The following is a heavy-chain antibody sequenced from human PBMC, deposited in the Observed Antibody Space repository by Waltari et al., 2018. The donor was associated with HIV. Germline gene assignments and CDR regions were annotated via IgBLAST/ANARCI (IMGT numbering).Heavy chain of an antibody. V-gene: IGHV3-30*18. CDR2: ISYDGSNK. CDR1: GFTFSSYG. Sequence: QVQLVESGGGVVQPGRSLRLSCAASGFTFSSYGMPWVPPAPGTGLEWVAVISYDGSNKYYADSVKGRFTISRDNSKNTLYLQMNSLRAEDTAVYYCAKGESRSSSGSRYGMDVWGQGTTVTVSS. CDR3: AKGESRSSSGSRYGMDV. D-gene: IGHD6-6*01. J-gene: IGHJ6*02.